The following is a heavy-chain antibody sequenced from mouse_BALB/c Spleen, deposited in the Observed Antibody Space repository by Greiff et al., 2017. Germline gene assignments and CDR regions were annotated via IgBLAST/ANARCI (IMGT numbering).Heavy chain of an antibody. V-gene: IGHV1-9*01. D-gene: IGHD1-2*01. CDR3: ARCTTASWFAY. Sequence: QVQLQQSGAELMKPGASVKISCKATGYTFSSYWIEWVKQRPGHGLEWIGEILPGSGSTNYNEKFKGKATFTADTSSNTAYMQLSSLTSEDSAVYYCARCTTASWFAYWGQGTLVTVSA. J-gene: IGHJ3*01. CDR2: ILPGSGST. CDR1: GYTFSSYW.